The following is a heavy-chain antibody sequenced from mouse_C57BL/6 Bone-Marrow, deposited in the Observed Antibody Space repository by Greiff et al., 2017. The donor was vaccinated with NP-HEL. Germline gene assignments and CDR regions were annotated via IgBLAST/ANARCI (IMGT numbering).Heavy chain of an antibody. CDR2: IWTGGGT. Sequence: QVQLQQSVPGLVAPSHCLSITCTVSGFSLTSYAISWVRQPPGKGLEWLGVIWTGGGTNYNSALKSRLSISKDNSKSQVFLKMNSLQTDDTARYYCAITTPLSWFAYWGQGTLVTVSA. V-gene: IGHV2-9-1*01. CDR3: AITTPLSWFAY. CDR1: GFSLTSYA. D-gene: IGHD1-1*01. J-gene: IGHJ3*01.